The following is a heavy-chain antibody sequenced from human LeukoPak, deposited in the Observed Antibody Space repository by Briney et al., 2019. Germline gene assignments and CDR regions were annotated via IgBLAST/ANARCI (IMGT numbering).Heavy chain of an antibody. CDR2: ISSSGSTI. Sequence: PGGSLRLSCAASGFTFSDYYMSWIRQAPGRGLEWVSYISSSGSTIYYADSVKGRFTISRDNAKNSLYLQMNSLRAEDTAVYYCAREGILTGVNWFDPWGQGTLVTVSS. V-gene: IGHV3-11*04. D-gene: IGHD3-9*01. J-gene: IGHJ5*02. CDR3: AREGILTGVNWFDP. CDR1: GFTFSDYY.